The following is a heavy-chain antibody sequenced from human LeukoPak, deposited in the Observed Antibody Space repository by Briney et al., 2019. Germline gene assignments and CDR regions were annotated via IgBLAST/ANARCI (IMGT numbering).Heavy chain of an antibody. J-gene: IGHJ4*02. D-gene: IGHD3-10*01. CDR3: ARDQTYFGSGIYTYFDS. CDR2: ISSTGST. Sequence: ISSTGSTNYNPSLRSRVTISLDTSKNHFSLKLSSVTAADTAVYYCARDQTYFGSGIYTYFDSWGQGILVTVSS. V-gene: IGHV4-61*02.